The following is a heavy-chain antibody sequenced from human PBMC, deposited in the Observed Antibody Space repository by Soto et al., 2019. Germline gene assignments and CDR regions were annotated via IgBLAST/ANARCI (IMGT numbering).Heavy chain of an antibody. CDR1: GYTCTSYY. CDR3: PRDPDSVATIWAFDI. CDR2: INPSGGST. V-gene: IGHV1-46*03. J-gene: IGHJ3*02. D-gene: IGHD5-12*01. Sequence: ASVKVSCKASGYTCTSYYMHWVRQAPGQGLEWMGIINPSGGSTSYAQKFQGRVTMTRDTSTSTVYMELSSLRSEDTAVYYCPRDPDSVATIWAFDIWGQGTMVT.